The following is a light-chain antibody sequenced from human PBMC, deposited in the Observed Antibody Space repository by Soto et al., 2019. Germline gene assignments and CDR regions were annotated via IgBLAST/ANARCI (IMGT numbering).Light chain of an antibody. J-gene: IGKJ4*01. V-gene: IGKV1-39*01. CDR2: AAS. CDR1: QSISSY. CDR3: QKYNSAPLT. Sequence: DIQMTQSPSSRCASVGDRVTITCRASQSISSYLNWYQQKPGKAPKLLIYAASSLQSGVPSRFSGSGSGTDFTLTISSLQPEDVAAYYCQKYNSAPLTFGGGTKVDIK.